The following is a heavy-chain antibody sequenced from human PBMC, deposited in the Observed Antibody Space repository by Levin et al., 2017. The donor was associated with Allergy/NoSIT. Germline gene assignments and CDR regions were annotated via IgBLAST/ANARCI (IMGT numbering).Heavy chain of an antibody. CDR2: ISGYNGNT. CDR1: GYTFTSYG. D-gene: IGHD6-13*01. Sequence: ASVKVSCKASGYTFTSYGISWVRQAPGQGLEWMGWISGYNGNTNYAQKFQGRVTMTTDTSTRTAYMELRNLRSDDTAVYYCAREQSSSHDYWGQGTLVTVSS. V-gene: IGHV1-18*01. CDR3: AREQSSSHDY. J-gene: IGHJ4*02.